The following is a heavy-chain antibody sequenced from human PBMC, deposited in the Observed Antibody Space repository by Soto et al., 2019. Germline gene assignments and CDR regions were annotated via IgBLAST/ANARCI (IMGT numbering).Heavy chain of an antibody. CDR2: LSAGGGGT. D-gene: IGHD2-21*02. Sequence: GGSLRLSCAASGFTFSRSAMSWVRQAPGKGLEWVTGLSAGGGGTYYAASVKGRFTISRDNYKSTLYLQMNSLRAEDTAVYYCAKVTDAGTGVNSAFESWGQGAMVTVSS. J-gene: IGHJ4*02. CDR3: AKVTDAGTGVNSAFES. V-gene: IGHV3-23*01. CDR1: GFTFSRSA.